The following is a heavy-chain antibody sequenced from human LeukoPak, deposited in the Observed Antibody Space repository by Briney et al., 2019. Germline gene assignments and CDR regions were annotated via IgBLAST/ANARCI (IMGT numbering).Heavy chain of an antibody. CDR3: AREEVRYMDV. Sequence: ASVKVSCKASGYTFTSYAMNWVRQAPGQGLEWMGWISAYNGYTTYAQKFQGRATMTTDTSTSTAYMELRSLRSDDTAVYYCAREEVRYMDVWGEGTAVTVSS. CDR1: GYTFTSYA. CDR2: ISAYNGYT. V-gene: IGHV1-18*01. J-gene: IGHJ6*03. D-gene: IGHD3-10*01.